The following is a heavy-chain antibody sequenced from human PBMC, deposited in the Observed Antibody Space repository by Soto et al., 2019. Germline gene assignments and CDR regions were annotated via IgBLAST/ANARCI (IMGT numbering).Heavy chain of an antibody. CDR3: ARESRITIFGVVNNYGMDV. CDR1: GGSISSGGYY. D-gene: IGHD3-3*01. J-gene: IGHJ6*02. V-gene: IGHV4-31*03. CDR2: IYYSGST. Sequence: PSETLSLTCTVSGGSISSGGYYWSWIRQHPGKGPEWIGYIYYSGSTYYNPSLKSRVTISVDTSKNQFSLKLSSVTAADTAVYYCARESRITIFGVVNNYGMDVWGQGTTVTVAS.